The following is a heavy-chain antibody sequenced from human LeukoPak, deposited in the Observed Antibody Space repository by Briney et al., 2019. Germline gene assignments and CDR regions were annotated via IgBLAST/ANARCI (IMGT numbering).Heavy chain of an antibody. CDR2: INPNSGGT. CDR3: ARDRGNWGGRDAFDI. Sequence: SVKVSCKASGYTFTGYYMHWVLQAPGQGLEWMGWINPNSGGTNYAQKFQGRVTMTRDASISTAYMELSRLRSDDTAVYDCARDRGNWGGRDAFDIWGQGTMVTVSS. CDR1: GYTFTGYY. D-gene: IGHD7-27*01. V-gene: IGHV1-2*02. J-gene: IGHJ3*02.